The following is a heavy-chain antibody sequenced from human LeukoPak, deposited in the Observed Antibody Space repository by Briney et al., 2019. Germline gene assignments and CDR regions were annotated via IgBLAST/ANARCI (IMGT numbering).Heavy chain of an antibody. CDR3: AMSNTVRRPFFDP. D-gene: IGHD4-11*01. J-gene: IGHJ5*02. CDR1: DDSVNTYY. CDR2: IYNRGST. Sequence: PSETLSLTCIRSDDSVNTYYCSWIRQAPGKGLEWIGYIYNRGSTKYNPSLKSRATISVDTSKNQFSLKLTSVTAADTAVYYCAMSNTVRRPFFDPWGQGTLVTVSS. V-gene: IGHV4-59*02.